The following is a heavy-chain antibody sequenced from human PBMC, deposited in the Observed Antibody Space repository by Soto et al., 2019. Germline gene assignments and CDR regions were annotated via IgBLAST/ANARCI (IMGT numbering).Heavy chain of an antibody. CDR2: IAGVDI. D-gene: IGHD1-20*01. CDR1: GLTMSTYA. CDR3: AKDHFKGNGIYDGFDV. J-gene: IGHJ3*01. Sequence: VGSLRLSCAGNGLTMSTYAMSWVRQARGKGLEWVSTIAGVDIFYADSVQGRFTISIDNSKNLLFLQMNSLTADDTATYYCAKDHFKGNGIYDGFDVWGQGTTVTVSS. V-gene: IGHV3-23*01.